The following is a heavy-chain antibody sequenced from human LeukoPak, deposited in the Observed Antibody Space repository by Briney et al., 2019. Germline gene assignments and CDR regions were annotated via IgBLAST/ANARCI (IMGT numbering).Heavy chain of an antibody. CDR1: GSTFSSYG. J-gene: IGHJ4*02. V-gene: IGHV3-23*01. D-gene: IGHD4-11*01. Sequence: PGGSLRLSCAASGSTFSSYGMSWVRQAPGKGLEGVSVISGSGGTTYYADSVRGRFTISRDNSKNTLYLEMNSLRAEDTAVYYCAKESATTTTFDYWGQGTLITVSS. CDR2: ISGSGGTT. CDR3: AKESATTTTFDY.